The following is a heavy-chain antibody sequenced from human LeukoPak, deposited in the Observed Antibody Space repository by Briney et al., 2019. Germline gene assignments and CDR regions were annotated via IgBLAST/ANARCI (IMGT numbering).Heavy chain of an antibody. D-gene: IGHD3-10*01. CDR3: ARDLYYHGSGSYRGFGY. V-gene: IGHV4-4*02. J-gene: IGHJ4*02. Sequence: SETLSLTCAVSGGSISSSNWWSWVRQPPGKGLEWIGEIYHSGSTNYNPSLKSRVTISVDKSKNQFSLKLGSVTAADTAVYYCARDLYYHGSGSYRGFGYWGQGTLVTVSS. CDR2: IYHSGST. CDR1: GGSISSSNW.